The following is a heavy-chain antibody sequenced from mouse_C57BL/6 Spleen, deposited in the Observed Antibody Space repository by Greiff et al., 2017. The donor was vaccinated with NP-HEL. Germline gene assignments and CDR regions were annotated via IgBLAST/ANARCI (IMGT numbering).Heavy chain of an antibody. CDR2: ISNLAYSI. J-gene: IGHJ1*03. CDR3: ARVYGTYWYFDV. Sequence: EVMLVESGGGLVQPGGSLKLSCAASGFTFSDYGMAWVRQAPRKGPEWVAFISNLAYSIYYADTVTGRFTISRENAKNTLYLEMSSLRSEDTAMYYCARVYGTYWYFDVWGTGTTVTVSS. D-gene: IGHD1-1*01. CDR1: GFTFSDYG. V-gene: IGHV5-15*01.